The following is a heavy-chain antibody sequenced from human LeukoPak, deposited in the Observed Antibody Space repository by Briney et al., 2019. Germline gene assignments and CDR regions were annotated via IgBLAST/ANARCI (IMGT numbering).Heavy chain of an antibody. D-gene: IGHD6-19*01. CDR1: GFTFSSYG. J-gene: IGHJ4*02. CDR3: ARVQGGGYRTADS. Sequence: GGSLRLSCAASGFTFSSYGMHWVRQAPGKGLEWVAVISYDGSNRYYADSVKGRFTISRDTSKNTLYLQMNSLRAEDTAVYYCARVQGGGYRTADSWGQGTLVTVSS. V-gene: IGHV3-30*03. CDR2: ISYDGSNR.